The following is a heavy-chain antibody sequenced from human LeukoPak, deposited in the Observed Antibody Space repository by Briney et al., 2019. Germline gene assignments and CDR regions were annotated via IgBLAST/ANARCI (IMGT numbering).Heavy chain of an antibody. J-gene: IGHJ6*03. CDR2: ISGSGGST. V-gene: IGHV3-23*01. Sequence: GGSLRLSCAASGFTFSSYAMSWVRQAPGKGLEWVSAISGSGGSTYYADSVKGRFTISRDNSKNTLYLQMNSLRAEDTAVYYCAKVEYYDSSGYYYYYYMDVWGKGTTVTVSS. CDR3: AKVEYYDSSGYYYYYYMDV. D-gene: IGHD3-22*01. CDR1: GFTFSSYA.